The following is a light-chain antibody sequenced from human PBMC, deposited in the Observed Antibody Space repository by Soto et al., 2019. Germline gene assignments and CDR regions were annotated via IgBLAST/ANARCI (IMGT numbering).Light chain of an antibody. V-gene: IGLV2-18*02. CDR3: SSYTSSITYV. J-gene: IGLJ1*01. CDR2: EVS. CDR1: SSDVGSYYR. Sequence: QSALTQPPSVSGSPGQSVTISCTGTSSDVGSYYRVSWYQQSPGTAPKLMIYEVSNRPSGVPDRFSGSKSGNTASLTISGLQAEDEADYYCSSYTSSITYVFGTGTKLTVL.